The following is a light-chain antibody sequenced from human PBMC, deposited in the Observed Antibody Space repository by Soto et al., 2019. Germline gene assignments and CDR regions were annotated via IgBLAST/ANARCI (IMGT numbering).Light chain of an antibody. J-gene: IGKJ1*01. CDR2: GAS. Sequence: IHMTQYQSSLSASVGDRVTITCRASQSINNYLSWYQQKPGKAPNLLIFGASTLQSGVPSRFSGSGSGTDFTLTISGLQPEDFATYFCLQDFNYPWTFGQGAMVDIK. CDR1: QSINNY. CDR3: LQDFNYPWT. V-gene: IGKV1-6*01.